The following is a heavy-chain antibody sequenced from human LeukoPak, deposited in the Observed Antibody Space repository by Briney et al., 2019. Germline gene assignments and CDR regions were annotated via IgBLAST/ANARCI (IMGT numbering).Heavy chain of an antibody. CDR3: AREGRLEQWLAPGAFDI. D-gene: IGHD6-19*01. CDR2: IYYSGST. Sequence: SETLSLTCTVSGGSISSYYWSWIRQPPGKGLEWIGYIYYSGSTNYNPSLKSRVTISVDTSKNQFSLKLSSVTAADTAVYYCAREGRLEQWLAPGAFDIWGQGTMVTVSS. CDR1: GGSISSYY. J-gene: IGHJ3*02. V-gene: IGHV4-59*01.